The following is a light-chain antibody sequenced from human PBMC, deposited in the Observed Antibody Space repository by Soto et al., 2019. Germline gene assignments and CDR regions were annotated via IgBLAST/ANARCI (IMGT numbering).Light chain of an antibody. J-gene: IGKJ1*01. CDR2: AAS. CDR3: QQYNNWPPWT. V-gene: IGKV1D-8*03. Sequence: VIWMTQSPSLLSASTGDRVTISCRISQGISSYLAWYQQKPGKAPELLIYAASTLQSGVPARSSGSGSGTEFTLTISSLQSEDFAVYYCQQYNNWPPWTFGQGTKVDIK. CDR1: QGISSY.